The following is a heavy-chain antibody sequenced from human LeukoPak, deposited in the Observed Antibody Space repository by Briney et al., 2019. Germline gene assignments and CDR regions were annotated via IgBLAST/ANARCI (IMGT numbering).Heavy chain of an antibody. J-gene: IGHJ6*02. Sequence: GGSLRLSCAASGFTFSSYAMSWVRQAPGKGLEWVSAISGSGGSTYYADSVKGRFTISRDNSKNTLYLQMNSLRAEDTAVYYCAKEEVVVVPAAPPRWGMDVWGQGTTVTVSS. V-gene: IGHV3-23*01. D-gene: IGHD2-2*01. CDR1: GFTFSSYA. CDR2: ISGSGGST. CDR3: AKEEVVVVPAAPPRWGMDV.